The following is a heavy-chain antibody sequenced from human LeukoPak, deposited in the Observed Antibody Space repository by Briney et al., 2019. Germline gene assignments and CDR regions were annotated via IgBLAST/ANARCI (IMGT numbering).Heavy chain of an antibody. D-gene: IGHD3-22*01. CDR1: GGSFSGYY. CDR2: INHSGST. J-gene: IGHJ4*02. Sequence: SETLSLTCALYGGSFSGYYWSWIRQPPGKGLEWIGEINHSGSTNYNPSLKSRVTISVDTSKNQFSLKLSSVTAADTAVYYCAGGYYYDSSGYDSGVWGQGTLVTVSS. CDR3: AGGYYYDSSGYDSGV. V-gene: IGHV4-34*01.